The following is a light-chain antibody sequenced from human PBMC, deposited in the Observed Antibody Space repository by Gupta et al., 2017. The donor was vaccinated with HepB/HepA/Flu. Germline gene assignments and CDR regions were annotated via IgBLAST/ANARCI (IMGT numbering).Light chain of an antibody. V-gene: IGKV1-12*01. CDR3: QQFNSFPPT. J-gene: IGKJ1*01. CDR2: AAS. Sequence: SVGDRVTITCRASQNITNKLACYQQKTGKAPKLLLYAASILQDWAPSRFTGRGSVTEFTLTISSLQAEDFATYFCQQFNSFPPTFGPGTKVELK. CDR1: QNITNK.